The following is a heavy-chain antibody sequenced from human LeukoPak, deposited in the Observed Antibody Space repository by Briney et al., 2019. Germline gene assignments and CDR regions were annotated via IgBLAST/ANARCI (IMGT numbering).Heavy chain of an antibody. Sequence: SETLSLTCGVSDGSISSTNWYSLVRQPPGQGLQWIGEISLSGLTNYNPSLKSRVTMSLDKSKNLLSLTLTSVTAADTAVYYCARAIRGSFYASDHWGQGTLVTVSS. CDR2: ISLSGLT. CDR1: DGSISSTNW. J-gene: IGHJ4*02. D-gene: IGHD1-26*01. V-gene: IGHV4-4*02. CDR3: ARAIRGSFYASDH.